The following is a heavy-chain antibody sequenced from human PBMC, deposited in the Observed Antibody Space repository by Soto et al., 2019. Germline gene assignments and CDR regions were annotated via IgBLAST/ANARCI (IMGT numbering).Heavy chain of an antibody. CDR3: ALPSAYRSVSTPYLIFDL. D-gene: IGHD6-19*01. V-gene: IGHV1-69*01. CDR2: LKPIFHTP. Sequence: QVQLVQSGAEVNKPGSSMKVSCQTTGGSFNKQAINWVRQAPGQGVEWMGGLKPIFHTPKYAQKFQGRVTIPPNEATITAYMELSSLKSDDTAVYYCALPSAYRSVSTPYLIFDLWGGGTLVTVSS. CDR1: GGSFNKQA. J-gene: IGHJ2*01.